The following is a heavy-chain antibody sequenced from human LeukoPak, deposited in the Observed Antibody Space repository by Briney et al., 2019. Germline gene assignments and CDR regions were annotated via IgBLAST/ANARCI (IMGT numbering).Heavy chain of an antibody. V-gene: IGHV3-21*01. CDR2: ISSSSSYI. CDR3: AREDYDFWSGYIPRHLNFDY. D-gene: IGHD3-3*01. CDR1: GFTFSSYA. J-gene: IGHJ4*02. Sequence: PGGSLRLSCAASGFTFSSYAMSWVRQVPGKGLEWVSSISSSSSYIYYADSVKGRFTISRDNAKNSLYLQMNSLRAEDTAVYYCAREDYDFWSGYIPRHLNFDYWGQGTLSPSPQ.